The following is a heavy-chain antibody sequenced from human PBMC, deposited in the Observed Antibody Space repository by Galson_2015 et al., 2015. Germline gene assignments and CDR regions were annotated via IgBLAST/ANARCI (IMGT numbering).Heavy chain of an antibody. Sequence: SLRLSCAASGFTFSNYAMTWVRQAPGKGLEWVSTISGSGDSTYYADSVKGRFTISRDNSKNTLYLQMNSLRAEDTAVYYCAKGCGGNCYGEDDYWGQGTLVTVSS. J-gene: IGHJ4*02. CDR3: AKGCGGNCYGEDDY. D-gene: IGHD2-15*01. CDR2: ISGSGDST. CDR1: GFTFSNYA. V-gene: IGHV3-23*01.